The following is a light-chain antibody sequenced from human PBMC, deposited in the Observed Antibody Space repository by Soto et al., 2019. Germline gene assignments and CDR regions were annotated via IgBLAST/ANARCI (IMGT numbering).Light chain of an antibody. J-gene: IGKJ3*01. CDR1: LGISNF. CDR2: GAS. V-gene: IGKV1-27*01. Sequence: DIQMTQSPSSLSASVGDRLTITCRASLGISNFLAWYQQKPGKVPELLIYGASTLQSGVPSRFSGRGSGTDLALAISSLQAEDVATYYCQKYNSAPFTFGPGTKVDIK. CDR3: QKYNSAPFT.